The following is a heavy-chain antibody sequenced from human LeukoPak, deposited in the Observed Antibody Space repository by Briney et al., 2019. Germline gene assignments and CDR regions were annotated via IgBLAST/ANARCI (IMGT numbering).Heavy chain of an antibody. J-gene: IGHJ6*02. D-gene: IGHD3-16*01. V-gene: IGHV1-69*13. CDR2: IIPIFGTA. CDR3: ARFRLGLYPYYYGMDV. Sequence: ASVKVSCKASGGTFSSYAISWVRQAPGQGLEWVGGIIPIFGTANYAQKFQGRVTITVDESTSTAYMELSSLRSEDTAVYYCARFRLGLYPYYYGMDVWGQGTTVTASS. CDR1: GGTFSSYA.